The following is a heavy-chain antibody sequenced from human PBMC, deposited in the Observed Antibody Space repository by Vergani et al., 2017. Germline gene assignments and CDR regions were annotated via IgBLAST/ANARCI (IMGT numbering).Heavy chain of an antibody. V-gene: IGHV4-39*07. CDR2: IYYSGST. CDR1: GGSISSSSYY. D-gene: IGHD2-2*01. CDR3: ARRPTPGPAANDNWFDP. J-gene: IGHJ5*02. Sequence: QLQLQESGPGLVKPSETLSLTCTVSGGSISSSSYYWGWIRQPPGKGLEWIGSIYYSGSTSYNPSLKSRSTISVDTSKNQFSLKLSSVTAADTAVYYCARRPTPGPAANDNWFDPWGQGTLVTVSS.